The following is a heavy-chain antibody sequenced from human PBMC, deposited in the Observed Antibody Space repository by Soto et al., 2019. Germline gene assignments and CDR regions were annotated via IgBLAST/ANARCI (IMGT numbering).Heavy chain of an antibody. CDR3: ASSPSFWGVTKRYYCYGMAL. Sequence: PSETLSRTCTVSGGSISSYYWSCIRQPPWKGLEWIVYIYYSGSTNYNPSLKSPVTISVDTSKNPFSLKLSSVTAADTAAYYCASSPSFWGVTKRYYCYGMALWAQGTTVTVSS. J-gene: IGHJ6*01. CDR1: GGSISSYY. CDR2: IYYSGST. V-gene: IGHV4-59*01. D-gene: IGHD3-16*01.